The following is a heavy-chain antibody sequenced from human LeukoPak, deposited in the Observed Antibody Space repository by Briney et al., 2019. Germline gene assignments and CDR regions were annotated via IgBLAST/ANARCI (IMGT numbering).Heavy chain of an antibody. CDR2: INPSGGST. CDR1: GYTFTIYY. Sequence: GASVKVSFTASGYTFTIYYMHWVRQAPGQGLEWMGKINPSGGSTSYAQKFQGRVTMTRDTSTSTVYMELSSLRSEDTAVYYCARGWRDSGSHFDYWGQGTLVTVSS. J-gene: IGHJ4*02. CDR3: ARGWRDSGSHFDY. V-gene: IGHV1-46*01. D-gene: IGHD1-26*01.